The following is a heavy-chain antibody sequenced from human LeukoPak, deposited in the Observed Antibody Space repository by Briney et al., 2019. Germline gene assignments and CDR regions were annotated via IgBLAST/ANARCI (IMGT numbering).Heavy chain of an antibody. CDR2: ISSSSSYI. J-gene: IGHJ4*02. Sequence: GGSLRLSCAASGFTFSSYEMNWVRQAPGKGLEWVSSISSSSSYIYYADSVKGRFTISRDNAKNSLYLQMNSLRAEDTAVYYCARADGSSWFNFWGQGTLVTVSS. D-gene: IGHD6-13*01. CDR3: ARADGSSWFNF. V-gene: IGHV3-21*01. CDR1: GFTFSSYE.